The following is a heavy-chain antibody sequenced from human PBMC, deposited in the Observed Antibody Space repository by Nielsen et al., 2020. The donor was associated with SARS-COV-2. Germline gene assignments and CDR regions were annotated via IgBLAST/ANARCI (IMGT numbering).Heavy chain of an antibody. CDR3: ARDKDDSSGYYYYYYYYGMDV. CDR2: IKQDGSEK. D-gene: IGHD3-22*01. J-gene: IGHJ6*02. V-gene: IGHV3-7*01. Sequence: VRQMPGKGLEWVANIKQDGSEKYYVDSVKGRFTISRDNSKNTLYLQMNSLRAEGTAVYYCARDKDDSSGYYYYYYYYGMDVWGQGTTVTVSS.